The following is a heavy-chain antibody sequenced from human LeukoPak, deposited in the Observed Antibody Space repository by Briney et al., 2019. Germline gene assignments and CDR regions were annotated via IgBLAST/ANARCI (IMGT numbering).Heavy chain of an antibody. CDR3: ARMANSGYGLGFDP. CDR1: GFTFSNYA. Sequence: GGSLRLSCTASGFTFSNYAVSWVRQAPGKGLEWISGISGSSDTTYYADAVKGRFTISRDNSKNTLFLQMSSLRAEDTAVYYCARMANSGYGLGFDPWGQGTLVTVSS. J-gene: IGHJ5*02. V-gene: IGHV3-23*01. CDR2: ISGSSDTT. D-gene: IGHD5-12*01.